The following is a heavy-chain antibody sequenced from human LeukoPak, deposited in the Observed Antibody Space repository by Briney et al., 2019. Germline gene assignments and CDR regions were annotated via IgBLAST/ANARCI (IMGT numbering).Heavy chain of an antibody. CDR1: GGSISSYY. Sequence: SETLSLTCTVSGGSISSYYWSWIRQPPGKGLEWIGYIYTSGSTNYNPSLKSRVIISVDTSKNQFSLKLSSVTAADTAVYYCARGYGGNGYQLVFDYWGQGTLVTVSS. D-gene: IGHD4-23*01. CDR3: ARGYGGNGYQLVFDY. CDR2: IYTSGST. J-gene: IGHJ4*02. V-gene: IGHV4-4*09.